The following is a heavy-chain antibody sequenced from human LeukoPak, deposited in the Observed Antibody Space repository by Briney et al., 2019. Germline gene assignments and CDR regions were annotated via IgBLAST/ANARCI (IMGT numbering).Heavy chain of an antibody. CDR1: GFTLNTFA. Sequence: PGRSLRLSCAASGFTLNTFAMHWVRQAPGRGLEWVAVISYDSSNYYYADSVKGRFTISRDNSRNTLYLQMNSLRAEDTAVYYCAKDLLVLTYYYDSSGYQRTDYWGQGTLVTVSS. CDR2: ISYDSSNY. D-gene: IGHD3-22*01. CDR3: AKDLLVLTYYYDSSGYQRTDY. V-gene: IGHV3-30-3*01. J-gene: IGHJ4*02.